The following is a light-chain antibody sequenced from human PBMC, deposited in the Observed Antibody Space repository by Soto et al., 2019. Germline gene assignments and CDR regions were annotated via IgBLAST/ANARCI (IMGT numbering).Light chain of an antibody. CDR2: DAS. CDR3: QHSDSTPYT. CDR1: QTISTY. V-gene: IGKV1-39*01. Sequence: DMQMTQSPSSLSASVGDRVTITCRASQTISTYLNWYQQNPGKATRLLIYDASSLLSVVPSRFSGSGSGTDFSLTIASLQPEGFPPYYGQHSDSTPYTFGQGTKVEIK. J-gene: IGKJ2*01.